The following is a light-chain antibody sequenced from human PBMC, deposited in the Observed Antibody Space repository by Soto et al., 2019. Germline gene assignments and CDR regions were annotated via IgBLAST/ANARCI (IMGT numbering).Light chain of an antibody. Sequence: EIFLTQSLSSLSLSPVEIATLSCMASQSVSSYLAWYQQKPGQAPRLLIYDASSRATGIPDRFSGSGSGTDFTLTISRLEPEDFAVYYCQQYGSSPITFGQGTRLEI. V-gene: IGKV3-20*01. J-gene: IGKJ5*01. CDR3: QQYGSSPIT. CDR2: DAS. CDR1: QSVSSY.